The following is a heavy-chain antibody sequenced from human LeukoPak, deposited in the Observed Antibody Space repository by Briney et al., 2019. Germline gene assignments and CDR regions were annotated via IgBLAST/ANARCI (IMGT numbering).Heavy chain of an antibody. CDR1: GGTFSSYA. CDR3: ARDYYDILTGYFTYWYFDL. V-gene: IGHV1-69*05. Sequence: SVKVSCKASGGTFSSYAISWVRQAPGQGLEWMGGIIPIFGTANYAQKFQGRVTITTDESTSTAYMELCSLRSEDTAVYYCARDYYDILTGYFTYWYFDLWGRGTLVTVSS. J-gene: IGHJ2*01. CDR2: IIPIFGTA. D-gene: IGHD3-9*01.